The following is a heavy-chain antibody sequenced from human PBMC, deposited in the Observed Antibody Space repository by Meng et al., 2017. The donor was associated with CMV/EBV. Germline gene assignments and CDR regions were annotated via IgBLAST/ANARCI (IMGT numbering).Heavy chain of an antibody. CDR2: ISYDGSNK. Sequence: GESLRLSCAASGFTFSSYAMHWVRQAPGKGLEWVAVISYDGSNKYYADSVKGRFTISRDNSKNTLYLQMNSLRAEDTAVYYCAREALLELVDGDYYYYGMDVWGQGTTVTVSS. D-gene: IGHD3-3*01. J-gene: IGHJ6*02. CDR3: AREALLELVDGDYYYYGMDV. CDR1: GFTFSSYA. V-gene: IGHV3-30-3*01.